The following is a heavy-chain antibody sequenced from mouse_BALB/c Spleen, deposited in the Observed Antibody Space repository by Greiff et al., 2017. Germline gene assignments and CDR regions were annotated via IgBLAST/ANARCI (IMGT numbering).Heavy chain of an antibody. V-gene: IGHV5-6*01. CDR3: ARHVYGSSYAFAY. CDR1: GFTFSSYG. CDR2: ISSGGSYT. J-gene: IGHJ3*01. D-gene: IGHD1-1*01. Sequence: EVKVVESGGDLVKPGGSLKLSCAASGFTFSSYGMSWVRQTPDKRLEWVATISSGGSYTYYPDSVKGRFTISRDNAKNTLYLQMSSLKSEDTAMYYCARHVYGSSYAFAYWGQGTLVTVSA.